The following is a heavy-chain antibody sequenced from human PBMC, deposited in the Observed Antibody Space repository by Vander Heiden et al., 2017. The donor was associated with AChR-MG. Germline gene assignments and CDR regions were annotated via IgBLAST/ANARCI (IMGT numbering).Heavy chain of an antibody. D-gene: IGHD4-17*01. CDR2: IYTSGST. CDR3: ATTVTSPYYYYYYMDV. V-gene: IGHV4-4*07. CDR1: GGSISSYY. Sequence: QVQLQESGPGLVKPSETLSLTCTVPGGSISSYYWTWIRQPAGKGLTWIGRIYTSGSTNYNPSLKSRVTMSVDTSKNQFSLKLSSVTAADTAVYYCATTVTSPYYYYYYMDVWGKGTTVTVSS. J-gene: IGHJ6*03.